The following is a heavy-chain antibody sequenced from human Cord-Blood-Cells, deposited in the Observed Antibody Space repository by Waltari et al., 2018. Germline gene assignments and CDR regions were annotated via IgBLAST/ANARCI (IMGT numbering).Heavy chain of an antibody. Sequence: EVQLVESGGGLVQPGGSLRLSCAASGFTVSSNYMSWVRQAQGRGREWVSVIYSGRRTYYADAVKGRFTISRHNSKNTLYLQMNSLRAEDTAVYYCARGGGSYSYAEYFQHWGQGTLVTVSS. CDR1: GFTVSSNY. CDR3: ARGGGSYSYAEYFQH. D-gene: IGHD1-26*01. J-gene: IGHJ1*01. V-gene: IGHV3-53*04. CDR2: IYSGRRT.